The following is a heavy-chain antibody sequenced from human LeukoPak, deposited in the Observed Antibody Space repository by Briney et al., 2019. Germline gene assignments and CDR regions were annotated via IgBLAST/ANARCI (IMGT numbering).Heavy chain of an antibody. CDR2: IWYDGSNK. Sequence: IWYDGSNKYYADSVKGRFTISRDNSKNTLYLQMNSLRAEDTAVYYCAKDQGQWLVGGLDYWGQGTLVTVSS. D-gene: IGHD6-19*01. J-gene: IGHJ4*02. V-gene: IGHV3-33*06. CDR3: AKDQGQWLVGGLDY.